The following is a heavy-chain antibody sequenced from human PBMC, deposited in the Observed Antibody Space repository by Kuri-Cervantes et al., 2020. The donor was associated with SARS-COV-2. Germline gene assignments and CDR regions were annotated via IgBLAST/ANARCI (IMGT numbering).Heavy chain of an antibody. Sequence: SETLSLTCAVYDGSFSGYYWSWIRQPPGKGLEWIGEINHSGSTNYNPSLKSRVTVSVDTSKNQFSLKLSSVTAADTAVYYCARGLRVGAPDYWGQGTLVTVSS. D-gene: IGHD1-26*01. CDR1: DGSFSGYY. J-gene: IGHJ4*02. CDR3: ARGLRVGAPDY. CDR2: INHSGST. V-gene: IGHV4-34*01.